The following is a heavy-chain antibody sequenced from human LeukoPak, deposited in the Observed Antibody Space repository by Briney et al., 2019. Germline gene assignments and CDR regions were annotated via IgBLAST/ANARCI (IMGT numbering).Heavy chain of an antibody. CDR2: INSDSIST. D-gene: IGHD6-13*01. Sequence: GGSLRLSCAASGFIFSSYWMHWVRQAPGKGLVWVSRINSDSISTSYGDSVKGRFTISRDNAKNTLYLQMNSLRAEDTAVYYCASSYSSPTSHVVWGQGTLVTVSS. J-gene: IGHJ4*02. CDR1: GFIFSSYW. V-gene: IGHV3-74*01. CDR3: ASSYSSPTSHVV.